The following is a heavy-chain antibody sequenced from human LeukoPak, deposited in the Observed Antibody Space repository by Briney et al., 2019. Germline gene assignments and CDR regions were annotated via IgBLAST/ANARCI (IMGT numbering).Heavy chain of an antibody. V-gene: IGHV3-21*01. CDR3: VRLRRNSDSSGYYYYYDY. Sequence: GGSLRLSCAASQFTFSSYSMNWVRQAPGKGLEWVSSINRGATHIYYADSLRGRFIISRDDAKNSLYLQMNSLRAEDTAVYYCVRLRRNSDSSGYYYYYDYWGQGTLVTVPS. CDR2: INRGATHI. CDR1: QFTFSSYS. J-gene: IGHJ4*02. D-gene: IGHD3-22*01.